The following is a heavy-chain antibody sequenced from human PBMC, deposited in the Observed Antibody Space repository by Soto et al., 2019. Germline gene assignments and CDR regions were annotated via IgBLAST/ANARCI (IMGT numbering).Heavy chain of an antibody. J-gene: IGHJ4*02. CDR3: AGGPWADYFDY. D-gene: IGHD3-16*01. V-gene: IGHV4-4*07. CDR2: IYSTGST. CDR1: SASFTTYY. Sequence: SKTLSLTCTVSSASFTTYYWSWIRQPAGKGLEWIGRIYSTGSTLYNPSLKSRITMSVDKYKNQFSLKLSSVTPADTAVFYCAGGPWADYFDYWGQGALVTVSS.